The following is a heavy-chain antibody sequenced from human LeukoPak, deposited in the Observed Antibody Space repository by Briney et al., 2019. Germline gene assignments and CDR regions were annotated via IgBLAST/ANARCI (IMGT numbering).Heavy chain of an antibody. CDR2: IYYSGST. CDR1: GGSISSSSYY. Sequence: PSETLSLTCTVSGGSISSSSYYWGWIRQPPGKGLEWIGSIYYSGSTYYNPSLKSRVTISVDTSKNQFSLKLSSVTAADTAVYYCARRVVENQTRGYFDLWGRGALVTVSS. D-gene: IGHD3-22*01. J-gene: IGHJ2*01. V-gene: IGHV4-39*01. CDR3: ARRVVENQTRGYFDL.